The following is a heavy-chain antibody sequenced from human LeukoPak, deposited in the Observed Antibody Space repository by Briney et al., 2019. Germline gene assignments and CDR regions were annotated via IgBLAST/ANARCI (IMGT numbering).Heavy chain of an antibody. CDR1: GFSVSSNY. CDR3: ARDLHNVVVVVPAAIPSAFDI. Sequence: GGSLRLSCAASGFSVSSNYMSWVRQAPGKGLEWVSYISSSSTIYYADSVKGRFTISRDNAKNSLYLQMNSLRAEDTAVYYCARDLHNVVVVVPAAIPSAFDIWGQGTMVTVSS. D-gene: IGHD2-2*01. V-gene: IGHV3-69-1*01. J-gene: IGHJ3*02. CDR2: ISSSSTI.